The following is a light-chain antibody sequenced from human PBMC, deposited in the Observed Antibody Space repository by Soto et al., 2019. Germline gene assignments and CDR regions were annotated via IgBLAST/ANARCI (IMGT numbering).Light chain of an antibody. CDR2: GAS. J-gene: IGKJ1*01. V-gene: IGKV3-15*01. Sequence: EIVMTQSPATLSVSPGERATLSCRASQSVFSNLAWYQQKPGQAPRLLIYGASTRATGIPARFSGSGSGTEFTLTISSLQSEDFAVYYCQQYNNWPPMTFGQGTKVEIK. CDR3: QQYNNWPPMT. CDR1: QSVFSN.